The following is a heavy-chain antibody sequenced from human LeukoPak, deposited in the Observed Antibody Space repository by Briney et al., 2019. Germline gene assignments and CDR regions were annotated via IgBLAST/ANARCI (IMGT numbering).Heavy chain of an antibody. CDR3: ARSLGGTSDY. CDR1: GFTFSNYN. CDR2: ISSTSSYI. J-gene: IGHJ4*02. Sequence: PGGSLRLSCAASGFTFSNYNFYWVRQAPGKGLEWVSSISSTSSYIYYADSVKGRFTISRDNAKNSLYLQMNSLRAEDTAVYYCARSLGGTSDYWGQGTLVTVSS. V-gene: IGHV3-21*04. D-gene: IGHD1-26*01.